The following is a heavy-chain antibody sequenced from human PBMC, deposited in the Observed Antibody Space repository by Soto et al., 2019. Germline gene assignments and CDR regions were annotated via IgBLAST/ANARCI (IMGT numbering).Heavy chain of an antibody. D-gene: IGHD2-15*01. J-gene: IGHJ3*02. CDR3: ARDRDRVADN. CDR1: GYTFNTYG. Sequence: QVHLVQSGPEVKKPGASVKVSCKASGYTFNTYGITWVRQAPGQGLEWMAWINAYNGNRIYAQNFQGRVTETTDTSSCAADMELMSLTSDDTAVYFCARDRDRVADNWGLGTMVTVSS. CDR2: INAYNGNR. V-gene: IGHV1-18*01.